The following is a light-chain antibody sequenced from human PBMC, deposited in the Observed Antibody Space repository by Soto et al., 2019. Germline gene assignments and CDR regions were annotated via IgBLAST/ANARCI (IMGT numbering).Light chain of an antibody. CDR2: GAS. CDR3: QQYGSSPRT. CDR1: QSVSSNY. Sequence: ETVFTQSRGTLSLAPGERRSRWWRSSQSVSSNYLAWYQQKPGQAPRLLIYGASSRATGIPDRFSGSGSGTDFTLTISRLEPEDFAVYYCQQYGSSPRTFGQGTKVDIK. J-gene: IGKJ1*01. V-gene: IGKV3-20*01.